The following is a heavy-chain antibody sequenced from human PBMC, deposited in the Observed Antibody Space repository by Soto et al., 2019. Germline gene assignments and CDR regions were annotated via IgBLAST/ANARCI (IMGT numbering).Heavy chain of an antibody. CDR2: IYWNDDK. Sequence: QITLKESGPTLVKPTQTLTLTCTFSGFSLTTHGMGVGWVRQPPGKALEWLALIYWNDDKYYSPSLEIRLTITKDTSKNQVVITVTNIDPVDTGTYFCAQSPAYYNDSRGQKAGAFDTWGHVTLVTLS. D-gene: IGHD3-22*01. V-gene: IGHV2-5*01. J-gene: IGHJ3*02. CDR1: GFSLTTHGMG. CDR3: AQSPAYYNDSRGQKAGAFDT.